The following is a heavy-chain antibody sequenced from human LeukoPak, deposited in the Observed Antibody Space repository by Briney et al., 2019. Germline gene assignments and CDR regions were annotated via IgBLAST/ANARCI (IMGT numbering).Heavy chain of an antibody. CDR3: ARGGSSWPPGFDY. CDR2: IYHSGST. Sequence: SGTLSLTCAVSGGSISSSNWWSWVRQPPGKGLEWIGEIYHSGSTNYNPSLKSRVTISVDKSKNQFSPKLSSVTAADTAVYYCARGGSSWPPGFDYWGQGTLVTVSS. D-gene: IGHD6-13*01. V-gene: IGHV4-4*02. CDR1: GGSISSSNW. J-gene: IGHJ4*02.